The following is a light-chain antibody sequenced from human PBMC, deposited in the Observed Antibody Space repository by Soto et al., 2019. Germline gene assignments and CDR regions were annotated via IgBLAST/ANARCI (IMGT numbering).Light chain of an antibody. CDR1: QNINNY. J-gene: IGKJ5*01. CDR3: QQYENLPT. V-gene: IGKV1-33*01. CDR2: DAS. Sequence: DIQMTQSPSSLSASVGDRVTITCRASQNINNYLNWYQQKLGRAPKLLIYDASNLEAEVPSRFRGSGSGTDFTFTISRLQPEDIATYYCQQYENLPTFGQGTRLEIK.